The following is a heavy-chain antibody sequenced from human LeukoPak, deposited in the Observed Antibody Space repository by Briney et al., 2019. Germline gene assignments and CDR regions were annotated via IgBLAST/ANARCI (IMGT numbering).Heavy chain of an antibody. V-gene: IGHV3-30*02. CDR3: AKPPYDSSGYPFDY. CDR2: IRYDGSNK. D-gene: IGHD3-22*01. J-gene: IGHJ4*02. CDR1: GFTFSSYG. Sequence: GGSLRLSCAASGFTFSSYGMHWVRQAPGKGLEWVAFIRYDGSNKYYADSVKGRFTISRDNSKNTLYLQMNSLRAEDTAVYYCAKPPYDSSGYPFDYWGQGTLVTVSS.